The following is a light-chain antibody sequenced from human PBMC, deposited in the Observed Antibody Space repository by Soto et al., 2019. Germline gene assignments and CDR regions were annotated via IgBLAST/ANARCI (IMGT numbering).Light chain of an antibody. CDR3: QSYDTSLREYV. V-gene: IGLV1-40*01. CDR2: DNT. J-gene: IGLJ1*01. Sequence: QSVLTQPPSVSGAPGQRVTLSCTGSSSNIGAGYHVHWYQHLPGTAPKLLISDNTNRPSGVPDRFSGSKSGTSASLAITGLQAEDEADYYCQSYDTSLREYVFGTGTKVIVL. CDR1: SSNIGAGYH.